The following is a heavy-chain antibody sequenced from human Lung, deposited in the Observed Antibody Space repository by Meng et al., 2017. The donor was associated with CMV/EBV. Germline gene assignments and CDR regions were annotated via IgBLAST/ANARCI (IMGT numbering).Heavy chain of an antibody. CDR2: FRGSRAKT. CDR1: FTFSDCV. J-gene: IGHJ4*02. CDR3: AKRDALRFLEYFLSFDN. V-gene: IGHV3-23*01. Sequence: FTFSDCVSNWVRQAAVRWVEFVSTFRGSRAKTYYEDTVKDRFAIYRDNSMNTLYLQMNSLRADDTSVYYCAKRDALRFLEYFLSFDNWCQGTLVTVSS. D-gene: IGHD3-3*01.